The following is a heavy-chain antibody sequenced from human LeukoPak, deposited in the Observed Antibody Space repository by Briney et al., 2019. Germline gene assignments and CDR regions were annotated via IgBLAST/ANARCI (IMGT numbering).Heavy chain of an antibody. Sequence: GGSLRLSCAASGFTFSSYWMNWARQAPGKGLEWVASINHNGNVNYYVDSVKGRFTISRDNAKNSLYLQMNSLRAEDTAVYYCARTPRGAAAPGDRGYWGQGTLVTVSS. J-gene: IGHJ4*02. CDR3: ARTPRGAAAPGDRGY. CDR2: INHNGNVN. V-gene: IGHV3-7*01. D-gene: IGHD6-13*01. CDR1: GFTFSSYW.